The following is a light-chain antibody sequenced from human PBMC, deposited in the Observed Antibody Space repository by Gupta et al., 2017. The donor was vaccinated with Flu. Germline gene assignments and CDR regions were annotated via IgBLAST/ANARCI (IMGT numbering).Light chain of an antibody. J-gene: IGLJ1*01. CDR1: SSDVGDYNY. CDR3: CSYAGSYTYV. CDR2: GVS. Sequence: QSALTQPRSVSGSPGQSVTTSCTGTSSDVGDYNYVSWYQNHPGKAPKLMLYGVSTRPSGVPDRFSGSKSGNTASLTISGLQAEDEADYYCCSYAGSYTYVFGTGTEVTVL. V-gene: IGLV2-11*01.